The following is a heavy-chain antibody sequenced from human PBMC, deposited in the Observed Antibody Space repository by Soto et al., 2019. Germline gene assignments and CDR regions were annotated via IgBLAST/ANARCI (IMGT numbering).Heavy chain of an antibody. Sequence: GGSLRLSCAASGFTFSSYWMHWVRQAPGKGLVWVSRINSDGSSTSYADSVNGRFTISRDNAKNTLYLQMNSLRAEDTAVYYCARDRGYCSSTSCSQFGYWGQGTLVIVSS. CDR3: ARDRGYCSSTSCSQFGY. D-gene: IGHD2-2*01. CDR2: INSDGSST. CDR1: GFTFSSYW. V-gene: IGHV3-74*01. J-gene: IGHJ4*02.